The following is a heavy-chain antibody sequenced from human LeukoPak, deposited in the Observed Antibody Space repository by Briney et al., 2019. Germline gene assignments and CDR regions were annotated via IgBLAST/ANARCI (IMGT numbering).Heavy chain of an antibody. CDR1: GFTFSDYS. J-gene: IGHJ4*02. Sequence: GGSLRLSCAAPGFTFSDYSLSWVRQAPGKGLEWVSSISSSRNKYYSDSVKGRFTISTDNAKYSLDLQMNSLRVEDTALYYCARGSSGAGYYFDYWGLGTLVTVSS. V-gene: IGHV3-69-1*02. CDR3: ARGSSGAGYYFDY. CDR2: ISSSRNK. D-gene: IGHD3-22*01.